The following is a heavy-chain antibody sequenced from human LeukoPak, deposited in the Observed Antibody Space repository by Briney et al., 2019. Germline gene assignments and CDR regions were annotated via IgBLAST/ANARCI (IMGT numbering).Heavy chain of an antibody. CDR2: MNPNSGDT. CDR3: ARVVRTVAGTHGDY. Sequence: GASVKVSCKASGYTFTSYDISWVRQATGQGLEWMGWMNPNSGDTGYAQKFQGRVTMTRNTSISTAYMELNSLRSEDTAVYYCARVVRTVAGTHGDYWGQGTLVTVSS. D-gene: IGHD6-19*01. V-gene: IGHV1-8*01. J-gene: IGHJ4*02. CDR1: GYTFTSYD.